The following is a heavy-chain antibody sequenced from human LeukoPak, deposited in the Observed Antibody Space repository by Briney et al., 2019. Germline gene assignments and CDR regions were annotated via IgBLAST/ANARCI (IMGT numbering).Heavy chain of an antibody. J-gene: IGHJ2*01. D-gene: IGHD2-8*02. Sequence: PGGSLRLSCAASGFTFSSYEMNWVRQAPGKGLEWIGYISYSGSTNYNPSLKSRVTISVDTSKNQFSLKLSSVTAADTAMYYCARAYWGRLYSYFDLWGRGTLVTVSS. CDR1: GFTFSSYE. CDR3: ARAYWGRLYSYFDL. CDR2: ISYSGST. V-gene: IGHV4-59*01.